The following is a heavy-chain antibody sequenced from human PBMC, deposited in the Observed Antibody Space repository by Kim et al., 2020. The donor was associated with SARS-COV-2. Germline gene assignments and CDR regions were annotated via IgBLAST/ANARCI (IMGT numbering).Heavy chain of an antibody. Sequence: SETLSLTCTVSGGSFSSYYWSWIRQPPGKGLEWIGYISYSGSTNYNPSLKSRVTISVDTSNNQFSLRLSSVTAADTAVYYCARLRPPRNFWSGYPDYWGQVTLVTVSS. CDR1: GGSFSSYY. D-gene: IGHD3-3*01. CDR3: ARLRPPRNFWSGYPDY. V-gene: IGHV4-59*08. CDR2: ISYSGST. J-gene: IGHJ4*02.